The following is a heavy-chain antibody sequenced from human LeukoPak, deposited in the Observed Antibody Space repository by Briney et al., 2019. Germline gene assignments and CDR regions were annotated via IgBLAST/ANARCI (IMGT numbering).Heavy chain of an antibody. CDR3: ARSRQIYDAFDI. CDR1: GFTFISYG. V-gene: IGHV3-33*01. CDR2: VWYDGNNK. D-gene: IGHD2-2*01. Sequence: GRSLRLSCAASGFTFISYGMHWARQAPGKGLEWVAVVWYDGNNKYYVDSVKGRFTISRDNSKSTLYLQMNSLRAEDTAMYYCARSRQIYDAFDIWGQGTMVTVSS. J-gene: IGHJ3*02.